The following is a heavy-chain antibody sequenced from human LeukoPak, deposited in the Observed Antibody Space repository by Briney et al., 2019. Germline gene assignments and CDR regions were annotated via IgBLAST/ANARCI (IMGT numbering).Heavy chain of an antibody. Sequence: SETLSLTCTVSGGSISSGDYYWSWIRQPPGKGLEWIGYIYYSGSTYYNPSLKSRVTISVDTSKNQFSLKLSSVTAADTAVYYCARTYYYDSSHVPGAFDIWGQGTMVTVSS. CDR3: ARTYYYDSSHVPGAFDI. CDR1: GGSISSGDYY. D-gene: IGHD3-22*01. CDR2: IYYSGST. J-gene: IGHJ3*02. V-gene: IGHV4-30-4*01.